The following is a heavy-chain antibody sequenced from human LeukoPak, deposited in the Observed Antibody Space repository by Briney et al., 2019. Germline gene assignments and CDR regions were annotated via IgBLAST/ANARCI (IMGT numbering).Heavy chain of an antibody. CDR3: ARERNEWRDGYNLDYYYYMDV. D-gene: IGHD5-24*01. CDR2: IYYSGNT. Sequence: SETLSLTCTVSGGSISSYYWSWIRQPPGKGLEWIGHIYYSGNTNYNPSLKTRVTISVDTSKNQFSLKLSSVTAADTAMYYCARERNEWRDGYNLDYYYYMDVWGKGTTVTVSS. CDR1: GGSISSYY. J-gene: IGHJ6*03. V-gene: IGHV4-59*01.